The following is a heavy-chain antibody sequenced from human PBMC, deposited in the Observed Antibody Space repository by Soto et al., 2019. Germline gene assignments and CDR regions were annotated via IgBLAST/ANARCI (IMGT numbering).Heavy chain of an antibody. V-gene: IGHV3-48*02. CDR2: ISGSSETK. CDR3: ARGTSLGYYSYGMDV. J-gene: IGHJ6*02. D-gene: IGHD3-10*01. Sequence: EVQLVESGGGLAQPGGSLRLSCAASGFSLSSHSVNWVRQAPGKGLEWISYISGSSETKYNADSVKGRFTTSRDNVKNVVYLQMSGLRDDDTALYYCARGTSLGYYSYGMDVWGQGTTVTVSS. CDR1: GFSLSSHS.